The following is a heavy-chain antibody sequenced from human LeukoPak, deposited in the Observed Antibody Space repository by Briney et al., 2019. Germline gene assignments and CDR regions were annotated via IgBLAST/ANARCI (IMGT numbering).Heavy chain of an antibody. V-gene: IGHV3-11*04. CDR2: ISKTGRGI. Sequence: GGSLRLSCAASGFNFSDYFMSWIRQAPGKGLQWLAYISKTGRGIEYAESVKGRFTISRDDAKNSLYLQMNSLRAEDTAVYYCASDKIAVTGIYTFDYWGQGTLVTVSS. CDR3: ASDKIAVTGIYTFDY. J-gene: IGHJ4*02. D-gene: IGHD6-19*01. CDR1: GFNFSDYF.